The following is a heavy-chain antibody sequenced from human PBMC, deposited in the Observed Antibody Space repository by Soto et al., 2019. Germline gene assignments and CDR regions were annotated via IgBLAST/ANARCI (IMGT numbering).Heavy chain of an antibody. CDR3: ARDTYGDYYYYYGMDV. CDR1: GFTFSSYG. V-gene: IGHV3-33*01. J-gene: IGHJ6*02. Sequence: GGSLRLSCAASGFTFSSYGMHWVRQAPGKGLEWVAVIWYDGSNKYYADSVKGRFTISRDNSKSTLYLQMNSLRAEDTAVYYCARDTYGDYYYYYGMDVWGQGTTVTVSS. D-gene: IGHD4-17*01. CDR2: IWYDGSNK.